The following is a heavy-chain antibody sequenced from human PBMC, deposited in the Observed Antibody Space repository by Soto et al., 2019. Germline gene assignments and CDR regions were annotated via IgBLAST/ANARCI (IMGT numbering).Heavy chain of an antibody. J-gene: IGHJ5*02. V-gene: IGHV3-15*01. CDR2: IKSKTDGGTT. CDR1: GFTFSNAW. D-gene: IGHD3-10*01. Sequence: PGGSLRLSCAASGFTFSNAWMSWVRQAPGKGLEWVGRIKSKTDGGTTDYAAPVKGRFTISRDDSKNTLYLQMNSLKTEDTAVYYCTTDCFFRPYGSGTPPWGQGTLVTVSS. CDR3: TTDCFFRPYGSGTPP.